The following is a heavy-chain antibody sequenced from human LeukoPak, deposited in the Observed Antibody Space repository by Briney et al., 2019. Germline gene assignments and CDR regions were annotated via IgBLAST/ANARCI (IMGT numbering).Heavy chain of an antibody. J-gene: IGHJ4*02. V-gene: IGHV1-24*01. Sequence: ASAKVSCKVSGYTLTELSMHWVRQAPGKGLEWMGGFDPEDGEKIYAQKFQGRVTMTEDTSTDTAYMELSSLRSEDTAVYYCVTDLDDSSGYYYVWVYWGQGTLVTVSS. D-gene: IGHD3-22*01. CDR2: FDPEDGEK. CDR3: VTDLDDSSGYYYVWVY. CDR1: GYTLTELS.